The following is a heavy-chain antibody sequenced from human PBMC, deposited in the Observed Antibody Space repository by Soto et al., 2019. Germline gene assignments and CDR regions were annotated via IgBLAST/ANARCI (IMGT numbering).Heavy chain of an antibody. D-gene: IGHD6-13*01. CDR1: GFTFSTSA. V-gene: IGHV1-58*01. CDR3: AKDIEPPGLFFDY. CDR2: IDVGSGNA. Sequence: SVKVSCKTSGFTFSTSAVHWVRQARGHRLQWIGWIDVGSGNANYAQMLQERVTISRDDAKNSLYLQMNSLRAEDTAVYYCAKDIEPPGLFFDYWGQGTLVTVSS. J-gene: IGHJ4*01.